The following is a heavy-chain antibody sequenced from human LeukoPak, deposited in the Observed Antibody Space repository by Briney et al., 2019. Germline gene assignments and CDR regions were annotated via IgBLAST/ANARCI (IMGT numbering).Heavy chain of an antibody. CDR3: ATSFWYDDAFDI. V-gene: IGHV3-11*01. Sequence: GGSLRLSCAASGFTFSDYYMSWIRQAPGKGLEWVSYISSSGSTIYYADSVKGRFTISRDNAKNSLYLQMNSLRAEDTAVYYCATSFWYDDAFDIWGQGTMVTVSS. J-gene: IGHJ3*02. D-gene: IGHD6-13*01. CDR1: GFTFSDYY. CDR2: ISSSGSTI.